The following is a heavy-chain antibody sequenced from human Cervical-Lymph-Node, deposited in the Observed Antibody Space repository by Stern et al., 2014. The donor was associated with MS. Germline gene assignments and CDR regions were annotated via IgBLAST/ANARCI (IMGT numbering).Heavy chain of an antibody. D-gene: IGHD3-10*01. V-gene: IGHV1-2*04. Sequence: QVQLVQSGAEVKKSGASVKVSCKASGYTFTDYYVHWVRQAPGQGLEWMGWVNPDSGSTKYAQRYQDSVAMTRDTSISTAYMELTRLRSDDTAVYYCARAYGSGTFLGMDVWGQGTTVIVSS. CDR2: VNPDSGST. CDR3: ARAYGSGTFLGMDV. J-gene: IGHJ6*02. CDR1: GYTFTDYY.